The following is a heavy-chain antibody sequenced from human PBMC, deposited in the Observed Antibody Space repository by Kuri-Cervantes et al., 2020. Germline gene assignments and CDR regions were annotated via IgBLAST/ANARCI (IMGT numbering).Heavy chain of an antibody. CDR1: GFTCDDYA. Sequence: GESLKIPCAASGFTCDDYAMHWVRQAPGKGLEWVSLISWDVGSTYYADSVKGRFTISRDNAKNMLYLQMNSLRADDPAVHYGARLSSNAGKDHWGPGALVTVSS. D-gene: IGHD2-2*01. CDR3: ARLSSNAGKDH. J-gene: IGHJ4*02. CDR2: ISWDVGST. V-gene: IGHV3-43D*04.